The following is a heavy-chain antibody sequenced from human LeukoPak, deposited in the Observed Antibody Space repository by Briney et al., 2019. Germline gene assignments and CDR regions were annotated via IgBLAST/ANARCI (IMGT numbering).Heavy chain of an antibody. Sequence: GGSLRLSCSASGVTFSNYAMTWVRQAPGKGLEWVSLIGNGGSTYYADSVKGRYTISRDNAKNSLYLQMNSLRAEDTAVYYCASRNQDCTNGVCYPSTWGKGTTVTVSS. CDR2: IGNGGST. CDR3: ASRNQDCTNGVCYPST. J-gene: IGHJ6*04. CDR1: GVTFSNYA. V-gene: IGHV3-69-1*01. D-gene: IGHD2-8*01.